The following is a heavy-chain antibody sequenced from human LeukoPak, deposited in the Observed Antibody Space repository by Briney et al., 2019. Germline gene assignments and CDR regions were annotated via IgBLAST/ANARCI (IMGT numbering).Heavy chain of an antibody. D-gene: IGHD3-16*01. Sequence: GGSLRLSCAASGFIVSRNYMGWVRQAPGRGLEWVSALSSKYETYYADSVKGRFTISRDNSENTLYLQMNALRAEDTALYYCYGIHLGDSFDIWGRGTMVIVFS. V-gene: IGHV3-53*01. J-gene: IGHJ3*02. CDR1: GFIVSRNY. CDR3: YGIHLGDSFDI. CDR2: LSSKYET.